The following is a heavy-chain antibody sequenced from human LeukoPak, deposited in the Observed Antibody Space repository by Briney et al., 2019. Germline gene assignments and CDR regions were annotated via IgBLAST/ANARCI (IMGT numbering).Heavy chain of an antibody. CDR1: GFTFDDYG. J-gene: IGHJ4*02. V-gene: IGHV3-20*04. D-gene: IGHD1-26*01. CDR2: INWNGGST. CDR3: ARDRGINSGSYYSDY. Sequence: GGSLRLSCAASGFTFDDYGMSWVRQAPGKGLEWVSGINWNGGSTGYADSVKGRFTISRDNPKNSLYLQMNSLRAEDTALYYCARDRGINSGSYYSDYWGQGTLVTVSS.